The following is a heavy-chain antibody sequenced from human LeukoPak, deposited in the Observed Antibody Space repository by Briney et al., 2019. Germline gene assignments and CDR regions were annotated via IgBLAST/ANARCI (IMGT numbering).Heavy chain of an antibody. Sequence: GASVKVSCNASGYTFTGYYMHWVRQAPGQGLEWMGWINPNSGGTNYAQKFQGRVTMTRDTSISTAYMELSRLRSDDTAVYYCARGGSSSWYYFDYWGQGTLVTVSS. D-gene: IGHD6-13*01. V-gene: IGHV1-2*02. CDR1: GYTFTGYY. CDR2: INPNSGGT. CDR3: ARGGSSSWYYFDY. J-gene: IGHJ4*02.